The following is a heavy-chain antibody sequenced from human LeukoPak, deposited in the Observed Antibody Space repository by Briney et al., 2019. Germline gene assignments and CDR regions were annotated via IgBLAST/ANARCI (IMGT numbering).Heavy chain of an antibody. CDR2: IYTSGST. Sequence: PSETLSLTCTVSGGSIGSGSYYWSWIRQPAGKGLEWIGRIYTSGSTNYNPSLKSRVTISVDTSKNQFSLKLSSVTAADTAVYYCAGNYYGSGSYYSEDRYWGQGTLVTVSS. D-gene: IGHD3-10*01. J-gene: IGHJ4*02. V-gene: IGHV4-61*02. CDR3: AGNYYGSGSYYSEDRY. CDR1: GGSIGSGSYY.